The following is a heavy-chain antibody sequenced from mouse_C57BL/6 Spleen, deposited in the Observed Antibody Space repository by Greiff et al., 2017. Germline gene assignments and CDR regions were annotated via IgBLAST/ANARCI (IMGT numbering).Heavy chain of an antibody. J-gene: IGHJ4*01. Sequence: EVQLQQSGPELVKPGASVKISCKASGYTFTDYYMNWVKQSHGKSLEWIGDINPNNGGTSYNQKFKGKATLTVDKSSSTAYMELRSLTSEDSAVYYCARERFITTVEGAMDYWGQGTSVTVSS. CDR3: ARERFITTVEGAMDY. CDR1: GYTFTDYY. D-gene: IGHD1-1*01. CDR2: INPNNGGT. V-gene: IGHV1-26*01.